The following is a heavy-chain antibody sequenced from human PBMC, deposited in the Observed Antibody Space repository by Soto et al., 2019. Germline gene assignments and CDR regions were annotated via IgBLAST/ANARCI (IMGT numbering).Heavy chain of an antibody. CDR1: GYTFTNYG. J-gene: IGHJ4*01. Sequence: GASVKVSCKASGYTFTNYGVIWVRQAPGQGLEWMGWINTHNGKTYYIQKVQGRVTMTTDTSTSTAYMELRSLTSDDTAVYFCARDSYGIYEYWGPGTLVTVSS. CDR2: INTHNGKT. CDR3: ARDSYGIYEY. D-gene: IGHD3-9*01. V-gene: IGHV1-18*01.